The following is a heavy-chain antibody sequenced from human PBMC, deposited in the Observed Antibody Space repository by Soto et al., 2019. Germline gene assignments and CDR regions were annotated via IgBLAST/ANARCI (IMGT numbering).Heavy chain of an antibody. CDR1: GFTFSSYG. CDR2: IWYDGSNK. J-gene: IGHJ6*03. Sequence: GGSLRLSCAASGFTFSSYGMHWVRQAPGKGLEWVAVIWYDGSNKYYADSVKGRFTISRDNSKNTLYLQMNSLRAEDTAVYYCARDGVTYGLYYYYYMDVWGKGTTVTVSS. V-gene: IGHV3-33*01. CDR3: ARDGVTYGLYYYYYMDV. D-gene: IGHD3-16*01.